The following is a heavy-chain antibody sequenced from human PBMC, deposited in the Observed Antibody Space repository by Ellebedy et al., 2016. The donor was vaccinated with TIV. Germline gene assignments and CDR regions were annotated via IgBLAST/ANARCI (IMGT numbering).Heavy chain of an antibody. J-gene: IGHJ5*02. Sequence: MPSETLSLTCTVSGGPINSDHWSWILQPPRPGLQWIGDFLNNGSTHYNPSLKSRLTISVDTSKNQFSLRLTSVTAADTAIYYCARDRRELELRGLDPWGQGTLVTVSS. CDR3: ARDRRELELRGLDP. CDR2: FLNNGST. CDR1: GGPINSDH. D-gene: IGHD1-7*01. V-gene: IGHV4-59*13.